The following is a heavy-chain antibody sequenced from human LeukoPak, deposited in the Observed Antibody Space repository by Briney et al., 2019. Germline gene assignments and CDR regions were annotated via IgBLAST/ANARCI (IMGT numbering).Heavy chain of an antibody. V-gene: IGHV3-23*01. J-gene: IGHJ5*02. Sequence: GGSLRLSCAASGFIFNNYGLIWVRQAPGKGLEWVSAISNDGGGTQYADFVEGRFTISRDNSKNTLFLQMSSLRAEDTALYYCAKGSSGYFAHLWGQGTLVTVSS. CDR2: ISNDGGGT. CDR1: GFIFNNYG. CDR3: AKGSSGYFAHL. D-gene: IGHD3-22*01.